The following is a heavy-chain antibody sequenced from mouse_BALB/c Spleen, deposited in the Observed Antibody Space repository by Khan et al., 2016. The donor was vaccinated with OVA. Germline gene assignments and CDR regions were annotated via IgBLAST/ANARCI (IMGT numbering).Heavy chain of an antibody. CDR3: ATSYFYGYYFDH. Sequence: EVELVESGGGLVQPGGSRKLSCAASGFTFSNYGMHWVRQAPEKGLEWVAFISGDTSTIYYADTVKGRFTISRDNPKNTLFLQMTSLMSEDTARYYCATSYFYGYYFDHWGPGTTLTVSS. V-gene: IGHV5-17*02. CDR2: ISGDTSTI. J-gene: IGHJ2*01. D-gene: IGHD1-1*01. CDR1: GFTFSNYG.